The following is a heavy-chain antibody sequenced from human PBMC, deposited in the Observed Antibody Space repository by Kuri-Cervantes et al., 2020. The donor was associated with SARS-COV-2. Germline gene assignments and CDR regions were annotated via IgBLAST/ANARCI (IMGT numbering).Heavy chain of an antibody. CDR1: GYTFTDYY. CDR2: INPNSGGT. V-gene: IGHV1-2*02. CDR3: ARVFVGATYSWFDP. D-gene: IGHD1-26*01. J-gene: IGHJ5*02. Sequence: ASVKVSCKASGYTFTDYYMHWVRQAPGQGLEWMGWINPNSGGTNYAQKFQGRVTMTRDTSISTAYMELSRLRSDDTAVYYCARVFVGATYSWFDPWGQGTLVTVSS.